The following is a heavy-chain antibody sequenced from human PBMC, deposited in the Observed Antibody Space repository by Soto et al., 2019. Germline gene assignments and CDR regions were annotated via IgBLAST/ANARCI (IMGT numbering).Heavy chain of an antibody. CDR1: GGSISSGGYY. V-gene: IGHV4-31*03. D-gene: IGHD5-18*01. J-gene: IGHJ4*02. Sequence: SETLSLTCTVSGGSISSGGYYWSWIRQHPGEGLEWIGYIYYSGSTYYNPSLKSRVTISVDTSKNQFSLKLSSVTAADTAVYYCARKTRGYSYGYFDYWGQGTLVTVSS. CDR2: IYYSGST. CDR3: ARKTRGYSYGYFDY.